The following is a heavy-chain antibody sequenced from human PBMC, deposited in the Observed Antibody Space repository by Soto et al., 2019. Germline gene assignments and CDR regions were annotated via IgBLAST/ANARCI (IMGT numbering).Heavy chain of an antibody. J-gene: IGHJ6*02. V-gene: IGHV1-58*01. D-gene: IGHD6-19*01. CDR2: IVVGSGNT. Sequence: QMQLVQSGPEVKKPGTSVKVSCKASGFTFTSSAVQWVRQARGQRLEWIGWIVVGSGNTNYAQKFQERVTITRDMSTSTAYMELSSLRSEDTAVYYCAAVAPGVSSGWYWEYYYGMDVWGQGTTVTVSS. CDR1: GFTFTSSA. CDR3: AAVAPGVSSGWYWEYYYGMDV.